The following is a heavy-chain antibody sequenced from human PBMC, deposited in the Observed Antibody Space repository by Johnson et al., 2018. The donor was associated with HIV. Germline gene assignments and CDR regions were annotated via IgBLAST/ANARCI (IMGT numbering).Heavy chain of an antibody. CDR1: GFTFSSYA. Sequence: QVQLVESGGGVVQPGRSLRLSCAVSGFTFSSYAMHWVRQAPGKGLEWVSVISYDGRNKYYADSVKGRFTISRDNSKSTLYLQMNSLRAEDTAVYYCARVRSGRENVFDIWGQGTMVTVSS. CDR3: ARVRSGRENVFDI. CDR2: ISYDGRNK. D-gene: IGHD1-26*01. J-gene: IGHJ3*02. V-gene: IGHV3-30*04.